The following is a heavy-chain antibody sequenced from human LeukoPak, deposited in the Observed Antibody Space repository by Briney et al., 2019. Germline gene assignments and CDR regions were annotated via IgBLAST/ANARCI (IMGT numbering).Heavy chain of an antibody. CDR3: ARAGYSSGWLSGWFDP. Sequence: SETLSLTCAVYGGSFSGYYWSWIRQPPGKGLEWIGEINHSGSTNYNPSLESRVTISVDTSKNQFSLKLSSVTAADTAVYYCARAGYSSGWLSGWFDPWGQGTLVTVSS. CDR1: GGSFSGYY. V-gene: IGHV4-34*01. J-gene: IGHJ5*02. CDR2: INHSGST. D-gene: IGHD6-19*01.